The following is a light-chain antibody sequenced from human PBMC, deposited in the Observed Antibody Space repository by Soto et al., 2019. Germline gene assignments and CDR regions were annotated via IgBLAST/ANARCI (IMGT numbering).Light chain of an antibody. CDR2: GAS. CDR1: QSVTNRY. Sequence: EIVLTQSPDTLSLSPGEGATLSCRARQSVTNRYLAWYQHKPGQAPRLLIYGASTRATGIPDRFSGSGFETDFSLTISRLEPEDFAVYFCQQYSTSPPITFGQGTRLEIK. J-gene: IGKJ5*01. CDR3: QQYSTSPPIT. V-gene: IGKV3-20*01.